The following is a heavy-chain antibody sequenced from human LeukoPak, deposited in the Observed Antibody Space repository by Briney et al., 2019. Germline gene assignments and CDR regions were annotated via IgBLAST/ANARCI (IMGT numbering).Heavy chain of an antibody. D-gene: IGHD3-10*01. Sequence: SETLSLTCTVSGGSISSSSYYWGWIRQPPGKGLEWIGSIYYSGSTYYNPSPKSRVTISVDTSKNQFSLKLSSVTAADTAVYYCARPSSGAPYNWFDPWGQGTLVTVSS. CDR2: IYYSGST. CDR3: ARPSSGAPYNWFDP. CDR1: GGSISSSSYY. J-gene: IGHJ5*02. V-gene: IGHV4-39*01.